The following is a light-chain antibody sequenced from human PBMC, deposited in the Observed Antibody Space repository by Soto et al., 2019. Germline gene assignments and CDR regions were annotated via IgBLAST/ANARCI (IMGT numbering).Light chain of an antibody. CDR1: QSVSSY. V-gene: IGKV3-11*01. J-gene: IGKJ1*01. CDR3: QFYGDPSKT. CDR2: GAS. Sequence: DIVLTQSPATLSLSPGERATLSCRASQSVSSYLAWYQQKPGRAPRLLIYGASTRATGMPARFSGSGSGTDFTLTISRLEPEDFAVYYCQFYGDPSKTFGQGTKVYI.